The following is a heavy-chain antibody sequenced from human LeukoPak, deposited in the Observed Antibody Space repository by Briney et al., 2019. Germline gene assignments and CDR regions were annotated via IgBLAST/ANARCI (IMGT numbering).Heavy chain of an antibody. CDR3: ARDSDEYGDSHIDY. D-gene: IGHD4-17*01. J-gene: IGHJ4*02. V-gene: IGHV3-33*01. Sequence: GGSLRVSCAASGFTFSNFGLYWVRQPPGKGLEWVALIWNDGSNKYYDDSVKDRFTISRDNSQSTLHLQMTNLSAEDAAFYYCARDSDEYGDSHIDYWGQGTLVTVSS. CDR2: IWNDGSNK. CDR1: GFTFSNFG.